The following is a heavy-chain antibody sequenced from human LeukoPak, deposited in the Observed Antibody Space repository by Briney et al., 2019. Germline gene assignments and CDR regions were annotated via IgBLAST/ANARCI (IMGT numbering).Heavy chain of an antibody. J-gene: IGHJ4*02. CDR2: IYYSGST. D-gene: IGHD2-15*01. CDR1: GGSISSYY. Sequence: SETLSLTCTVSGGSISSYYWSWIRQPPGKGLEWIGSIYYSGSTYYNPSLKSRVTISVDTSKNQFSLKLSSVTAADTAVYYCAREAVVVAAIDYWGQGTLVTVSS. CDR3: AREAVVVAAIDY. V-gene: IGHV4-39*07.